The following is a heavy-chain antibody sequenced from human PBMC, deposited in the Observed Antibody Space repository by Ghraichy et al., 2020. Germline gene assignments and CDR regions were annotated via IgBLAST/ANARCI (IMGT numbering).Heavy chain of an antibody. J-gene: IGHJ6*02. V-gene: IGHV3-30*02. CDR2: IRYDGSNK. D-gene: IGHD6-19*01. CDR3: AKDHLAVAGPGSHYYYGMDV. Sequence: GGSLRLSCAASGFTFSSYGMHWVRQAPGKGLEWVAFIRYDGSNKYYADSVKGRFTISRDNSKNTLYLQMNSLRAEDTAVYYCAKDHLAVAGPGSHYYYGMDVWGQGTTVTVSS. CDR1: GFTFSSYG.